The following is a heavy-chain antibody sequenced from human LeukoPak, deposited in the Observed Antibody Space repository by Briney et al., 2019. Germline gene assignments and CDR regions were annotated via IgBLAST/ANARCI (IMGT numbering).Heavy chain of an antibody. Sequence: PGGSLRLSCAASGFTFSSNAMSWVRQAPGKGLEWVSGISYSGGSTYYADSVKGRFTISRDNSKNTLYLQMNSLRAEDTAVYYCARHITARTSYYFDYWGQGTLVTVSS. D-gene: IGHD6-6*01. CDR2: ISYSGGST. CDR1: GFTFSSNA. CDR3: ARHITARTSYYFDY. V-gene: IGHV3-23*01. J-gene: IGHJ4*02.